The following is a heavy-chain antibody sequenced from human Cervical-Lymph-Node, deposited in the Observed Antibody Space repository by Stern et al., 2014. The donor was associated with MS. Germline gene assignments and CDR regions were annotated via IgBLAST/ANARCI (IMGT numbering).Heavy chain of an antibody. CDR2: IIPIFGTA. CDR1: GGTFNVYA. D-gene: IGHD3-9*01. J-gene: IGHJ6*02. Sequence: QVQLVQSGAEVKKPGSSVKVSCKASGGTFNVYAINWLRQAPGQGLEWMGGIIPIFGTANYAQKFQGRVTITADEPTRTSSMQLSSLRYDDTAVYYCARDGRHTDNYGLDVWGQGTTVTVSS. V-gene: IGHV1-69*01. CDR3: ARDGRHTDNYGLDV.